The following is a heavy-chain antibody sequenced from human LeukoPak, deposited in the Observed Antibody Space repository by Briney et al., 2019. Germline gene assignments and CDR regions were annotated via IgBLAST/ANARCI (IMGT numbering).Heavy chain of an antibody. CDR2: IYYSGST. V-gene: IGHV4-30-4*01. J-gene: IGHJ6*02. D-gene: IGHD2-2*01. CDR3: AREYCSSTSCYCDV. CDR1: GGSISSGDYY. Sequence: SQTLSLTCTVSGGSISSGDYYWSWIRQPPGKGLEWIGYIYYSGSTYYNPSLKSRVTISVDTSKNQFSPKLSSVTAADTAVYYCAREYCSSTSCYCDVWGQGTTVTVSS.